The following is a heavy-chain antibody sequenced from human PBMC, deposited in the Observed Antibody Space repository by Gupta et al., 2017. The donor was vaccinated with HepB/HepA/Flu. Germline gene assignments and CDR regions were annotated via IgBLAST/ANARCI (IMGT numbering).Heavy chain of an antibody. D-gene: IGHD2-2*01. V-gene: IGHV1-2*02. CDR3: ARDSCSRTSCRFYYFDY. CDR2: INPNSGGT. Sequence: QVQLVQSGAEVKKPGASVKVSCKASGYTFTGYYMHWVRQAPGQGLEWMGWINPNSGGTNYAQKVQGRGTMTRDTSISTAYRELSRLRSDDTDVYYCARDSCSRTSCRFYYFDYWGQGNLVGVSS. CDR1: GYTFTGYY. J-gene: IGHJ4*02.